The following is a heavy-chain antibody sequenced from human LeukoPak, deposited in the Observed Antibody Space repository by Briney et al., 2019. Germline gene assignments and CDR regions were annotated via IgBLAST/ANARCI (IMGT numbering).Heavy chain of an antibody. CDR3: ANRGYSYDEAFDY. D-gene: IGHD5-18*01. V-gene: IGHV3-23*01. CDR1: GFTFSSYA. CDR2: ISGSGGST. Sequence: GGSLRLSCAASGFTFSSYAMSWVRQAPGKGLKWVSAISGSGGSTYYADSVKGRFTISRDNSKNTLYLQMNSLRAEDTAVYYCANRGYSYDEAFDYWGQGTLVTVSS. J-gene: IGHJ4*02.